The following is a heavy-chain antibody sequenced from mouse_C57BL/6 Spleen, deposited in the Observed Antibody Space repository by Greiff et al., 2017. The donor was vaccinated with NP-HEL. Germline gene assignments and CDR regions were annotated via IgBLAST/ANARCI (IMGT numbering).Heavy chain of an antibody. CDR1: GYSITSGYY. J-gene: IGHJ2*01. V-gene: IGHV3-6*01. Sequence: EVQLVESGPGLVKPSQSLSLTCSVTGYSITSGYYWNWIRQFPGNKLEWMGYISYDGSNNYNPSLKNRITITRDTSKNQFFLKLNSGTTEDTATYYCARTHKGPFDYWGQGTTLTVSS. D-gene: IGHD6-1*01. CDR3: ARTHKGPFDY. CDR2: ISYDGSN.